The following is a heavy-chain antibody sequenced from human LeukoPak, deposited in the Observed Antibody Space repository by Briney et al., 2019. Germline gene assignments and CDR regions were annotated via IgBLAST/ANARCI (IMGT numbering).Heavy chain of an antibody. CDR2: INAGNGNA. J-gene: IGHJ6*03. V-gene: IGHV1-3*01. D-gene: IGHD3/OR15-3a*01. CDR3: AGGAIDFWTLGYYYYMDV. Sequence: ASVKVSCKASGYTFTSYAMHWVRQAPGQRLEWMGWINAGNGNAKYSQKFQGRVTITRNTSISTAYMELSSLRSEDTAVYYCAGGAIDFWTLGYYYYMDVWGKGTTVTVSS. CDR1: GYTFTSYA.